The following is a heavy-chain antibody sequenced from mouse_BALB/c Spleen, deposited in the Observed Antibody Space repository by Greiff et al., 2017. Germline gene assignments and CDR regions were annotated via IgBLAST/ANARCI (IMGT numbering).Heavy chain of an antibody. V-gene: IGHV1-54*01. J-gene: IGHJ2*01. Sequence: QVQLQQSGAELVRPGTSVKVSCKASGYAFTNYLLEWVKQRPGQGLEWIGVINPGSGGTNYNEKFKGKAKLTADKSSSTAYMQLSSLTSDDSAVYFGARGDDDVGCDYWGQGTTLTVSA. D-gene: IGHD2-4*01. CDR2: INPGSGGT. CDR3: ARGDDDVGCDY. CDR1: GYAFTNYL.